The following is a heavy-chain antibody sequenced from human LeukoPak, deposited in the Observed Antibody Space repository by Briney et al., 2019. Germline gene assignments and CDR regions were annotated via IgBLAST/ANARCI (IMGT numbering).Heavy chain of an antibody. V-gene: IGHV1-2*02. CDR2: INPNSGGT. CDR1: GYTFTGYY. D-gene: IGHD1-26*01. J-gene: IGHJ4*02. CDR3: ARVNDRYSGSYYVY. Sequence: ASVKVSCKASGYTFTGYYMHWVRQAPGQGLEGMGWINPNSGGTNYAQKFQGRVTMTRDTSISTAYMELSRLRSDDTAVYYCARVNDRYSGSYYVYWGQGTLVTVSS.